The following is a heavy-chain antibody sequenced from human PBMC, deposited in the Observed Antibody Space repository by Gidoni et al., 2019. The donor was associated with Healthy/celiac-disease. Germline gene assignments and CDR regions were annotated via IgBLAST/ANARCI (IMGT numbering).Heavy chain of an antibody. Sequence: QVQLVESGGGVVQPGRSLRLSCAASGLTFSSYGMHWVRQAPGKGLEWVAVIWYDGSNKYYADSVKGRFTISRDNSKNTLYLQMNSLRAEDTAVYYCARGRITMIVGGAYFDYWGQGTLVTVSS. CDR2: IWYDGSNK. J-gene: IGHJ4*02. V-gene: IGHV3-33*01. CDR3: ARGRITMIVGGAYFDY. D-gene: IGHD3-22*01. CDR1: GLTFSSYG.